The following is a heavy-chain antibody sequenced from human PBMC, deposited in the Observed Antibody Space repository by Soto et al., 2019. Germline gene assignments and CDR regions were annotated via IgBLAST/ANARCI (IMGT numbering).Heavy chain of an antibody. CDR3: ARDRVVPGPDY. CDR1: GYTFTSYG. Sequence: ASVKVSCKTSGYTFTSYGISWVRQAPGQGLEWMGWITAYGGNSNYAQKFQGRLTMTTDTPTSTAYMELRSLRSDDTAVYYCARDRVVPGPDYWGQGTLVTVSS. V-gene: IGHV1-18*01. CDR2: ITAYGGNS. J-gene: IGHJ4*02. D-gene: IGHD2-2*01.